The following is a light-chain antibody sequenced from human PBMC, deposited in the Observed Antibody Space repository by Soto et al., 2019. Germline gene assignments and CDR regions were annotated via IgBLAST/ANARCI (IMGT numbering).Light chain of an antibody. CDR2: SND. J-gene: IGLJ1*01. CDR3: SAWDDSLNGLYV. V-gene: IGLV1-44*01. Sequence: QSVLTQAPSASGTLGQRVTISCSGSSSNIGRSSVNWYQHLPGTAPKLLIYSNDRRPSGVPERFSGSKSGTSASLAISGLQSEDEADYYCSAWDDSLNGLYVFGTGTKVTVL. CDR1: SSNIGRSS.